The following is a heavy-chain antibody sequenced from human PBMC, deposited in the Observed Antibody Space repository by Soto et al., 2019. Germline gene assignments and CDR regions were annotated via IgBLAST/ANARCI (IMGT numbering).Heavy chain of an antibody. V-gene: IGHV3-49*03. D-gene: IGHD3-22*01. Sequence: GSLRLSCTASGFTFGDYAMSWFRQAPGKGLGWVGFIRSKTYGGTTEYAASVKGRFTISRDDSKSIAYLQMNSLKTEDTAVYYCAREANYYDSSGYYLLTYFDYWGQGTLVTVSS. J-gene: IGHJ4*02. CDR3: AREANYYDSSGYYLLTYFDY. CDR1: GFTFGDYA. CDR2: IRSKTYGGTT.